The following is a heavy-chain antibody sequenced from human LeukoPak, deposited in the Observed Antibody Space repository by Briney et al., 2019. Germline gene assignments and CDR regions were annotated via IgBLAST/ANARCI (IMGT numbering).Heavy chain of an antibody. CDR2: IKQDGSEK. D-gene: IGHD3-3*01. Sequence: GSLRLSCAASGFTFSSYWMSWVRQAPGKGLEWVANIKQDGSEKYYLDSVKGRFTISRDNAKNSLYLQMNSLRAEDTAVYYCASFTIFGPYYYYYYMDVWGKGTTVTVSS. J-gene: IGHJ6*03. CDR1: GFTFSSYW. CDR3: ASFTIFGPYYYYYYMDV. V-gene: IGHV3-7*01.